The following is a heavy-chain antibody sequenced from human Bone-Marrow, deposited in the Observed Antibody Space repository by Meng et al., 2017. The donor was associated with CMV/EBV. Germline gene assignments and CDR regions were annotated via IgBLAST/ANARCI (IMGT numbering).Heavy chain of an antibody. CDR2: IDPSDSYT. CDR1: GYSVTNCW. J-gene: IGHJ4*02. D-gene: IGHD3-10*01. Sequence: CKGSGYSVTNCWISWVRQMPGKGLEWLGRIDPSDSYTIYSPSFQGHVTFSADKSISTAYLQWSSLKASDTAMYYCARQGGDDYIDYWGQGTLVTVSS. V-gene: IGHV5-10-1*01. CDR3: ARQGGDDYIDY.